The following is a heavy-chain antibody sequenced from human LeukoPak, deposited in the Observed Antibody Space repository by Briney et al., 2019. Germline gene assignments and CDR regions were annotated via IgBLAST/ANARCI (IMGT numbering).Heavy chain of an antibody. CDR1: GFTFSSYW. Sequence: PGGSLRLSCAASGFTFSSYWMHWVRQAPGKGLVWVSRINTDGSSTNYADSVKGRFTISRDNAKNTLYLQMNTLRAEDTAVYYCARERQGYASGWYSLHPWGQGTLVTVSS. CDR2: INTDGSST. V-gene: IGHV3-74*01. CDR3: ARERQGYASGWYSLHP. D-gene: IGHD6-19*01. J-gene: IGHJ5*02.